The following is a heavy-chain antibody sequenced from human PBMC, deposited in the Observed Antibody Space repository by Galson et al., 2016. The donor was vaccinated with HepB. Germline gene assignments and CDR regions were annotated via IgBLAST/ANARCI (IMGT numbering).Heavy chain of an antibody. Sequence: SLRLSCAASGFTFSTYAMQWVRQAPGKGLEWVAVISYDGTNKYYADSVKGRFTISRDNSKNTVFLQMNSLRAADTAVYYCAREVGLTIFGDVTRSSYYVNVWGKGTTVTVSS. CDR3: AREVGLTIFGDVTRSSYYVNV. J-gene: IGHJ6*03. CDR2: ISYDGTNK. V-gene: IGHV3-30-3*01. D-gene: IGHD3-3*01. CDR1: GFTFSTYA.